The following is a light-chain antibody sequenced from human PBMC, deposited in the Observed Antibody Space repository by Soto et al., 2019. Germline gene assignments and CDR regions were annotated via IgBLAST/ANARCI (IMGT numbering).Light chain of an antibody. J-gene: IGKJ5*01. Sequence: DIQMTKYKSSLSASVGDRVSITCRTSQDISNYLAWHQQKPGKAPNPLIFDASTLQTGVPSKFSGAGFGTEFTLTISSLQPEDFATYYCQQFDNYPITFGQGTLLEI. V-gene: IGKV1-16*02. CDR2: DAS. CDR3: QQFDNYPIT. CDR1: QDISNY.